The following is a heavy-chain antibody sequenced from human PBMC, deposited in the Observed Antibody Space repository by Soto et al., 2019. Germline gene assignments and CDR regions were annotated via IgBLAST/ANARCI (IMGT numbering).Heavy chain of an antibody. CDR3: AGGAGIVVAGTSFDY. V-gene: IGHV3-30-3*01. CDR1: GFIFSSYS. CDR2: ISYDGSNK. D-gene: IGHD6-19*01. J-gene: IGHJ4*02. Sequence: QVQLVESGGGVVQPGRSLRLSCAASGFIFSSYSMHWVRQAPGKGLEWVAVISYDGSNKYYADSVKGRFTISRDNSKNTLYLQMNSLRAEDTAVNYGAGGAGIVVAGTSFDYWGQRTLVTVSS.